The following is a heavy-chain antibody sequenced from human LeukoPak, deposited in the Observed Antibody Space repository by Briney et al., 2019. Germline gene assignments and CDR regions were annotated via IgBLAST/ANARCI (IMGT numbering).Heavy chain of an antibody. CDR1: GGSISSGGYY. Sequence: SQTLSLTCTVSGGSISSGGYYWSWIRQHPGKGLEWIGYIYYSGSTYYNPSLKSRVTISVDTPKNQFSLKLSSVTAADTAVYYCARGGWSSTDFDYWGQGTLVTVSS. CDR3: ARGGWSSTDFDY. D-gene: IGHD2-2*01. V-gene: IGHV4-31*03. J-gene: IGHJ4*02. CDR2: IYYSGST.